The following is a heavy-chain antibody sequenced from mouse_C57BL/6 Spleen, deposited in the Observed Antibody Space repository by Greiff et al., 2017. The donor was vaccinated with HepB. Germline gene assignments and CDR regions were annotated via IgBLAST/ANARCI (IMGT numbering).Heavy chain of an antibody. CDR2: IWSDGST. D-gene: IGHD3-2*02. CDR3: ARHGHQGYAMDY. J-gene: IGHJ4*01. Sequence: QVQLKQSGPGLVAPSQSLSITCTVSGFSLTSYGVHWVRQPPGKGLEWLVVIWSDGSTTYNSALKSRLSISKDNSKSQVFLKMNSLQTDDTDMYYCARHGHQGYAMDYWGQGTSVTVSS. CDR1: GFSLTSYG. V-gene: IGHV2-6-1*01.